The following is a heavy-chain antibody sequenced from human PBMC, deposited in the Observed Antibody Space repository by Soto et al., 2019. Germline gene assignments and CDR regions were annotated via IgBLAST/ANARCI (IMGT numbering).Heavy chain of an antibody. D-gene: IGHD2-15*01. Sequence: QVQLVESGGGVVQPGRSLRLSCAASGFTFSNHGMHWVRQAPGKGLEWVARIYYDGSNESYADSVKGRFTISRDSSKNTLYLQMNSLRAEDTAVYYCARGRGSGSFYQLDYWGHGTLVTVSS. CDR2: IYYDGSNE. CDR1: GFTFSNHG. V-gene: IGHV3-33*01. J-gene: IGHJ4*01. CDR3: ARGRGSGSFYQLDY.